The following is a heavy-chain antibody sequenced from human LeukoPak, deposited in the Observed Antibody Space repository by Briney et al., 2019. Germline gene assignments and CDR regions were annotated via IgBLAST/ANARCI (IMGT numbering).Heavy chain of an antibody. D-gene: IGHD1-26*01. Sequence: GRSLRLSCAASGFTFRSYGMHWVRQAPGKGLEWVAVISYDGSNKYYADSVKGRFTISRDNSKNTLYLQMNTLRAEDTAVYYCAKEVGYGMDVWGQGTTVTVSS. J-gene: IGHJ6*02. CDR1: GFTFRSYG. V-gene: IGHV3-30*18. CDR3: AKEVGYGMDV. CDR2: ISYDGSNK.